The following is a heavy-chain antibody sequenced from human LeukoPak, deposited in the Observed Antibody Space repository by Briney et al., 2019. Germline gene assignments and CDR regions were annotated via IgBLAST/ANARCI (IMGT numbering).Heavy chain of an antibody. CDR2: INHSGST. J-gene: IGHJ4*02. CDR3: ARERIAAADIFDY. CDR1: GGSVSSDY. V-gene: IGHV4-34*01. Sequence: SETLSLTCTVSGGSVSSDYWSWIRQPPGKGLEWIGEINHSGSTNYNPSLKSRVTISVDTSKNQFSLKLSSVTAADTAVYYCARERIAAADIFDYWGQGTLVTVSS. D-gene: IGHD6-13*01.